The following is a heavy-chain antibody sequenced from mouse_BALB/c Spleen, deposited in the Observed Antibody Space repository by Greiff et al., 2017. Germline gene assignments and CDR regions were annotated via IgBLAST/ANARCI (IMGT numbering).Heavy chain of an antibody. Sequence: DVMLVESGGGLVQPGGSRKLSCAASGFTFSSFGMHWVRQAPEKGLEWVAYISSGSSTIYYADTVKGRFTISRDNPKNTLFLQMTSLRSEDTAMYYCARSSDGYYYAMDYWGQGTSVTVPS. V-gene: IGHV5-17*02. CDR1: GFTFSSFG. D-gene: IGHD2-3*01. CDR3: ARSSDGYYYAMDY. CDR2: ISSGSSTI. J-gene: IGHJ4*01.